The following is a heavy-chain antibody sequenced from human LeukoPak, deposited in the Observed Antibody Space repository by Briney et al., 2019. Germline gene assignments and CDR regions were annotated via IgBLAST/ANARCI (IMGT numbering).Heavy chain of an antibody. Sequence: SLRLSCAASGFXFSSYAMHWVRQAPGKGLEWVAVISYDGSNKYYADSVKGRFTISRDNSKNTLYLQMNSLRAEDTAVYYCARGLLYFDYWGQGTLVTVSS. V-gene: IGHV3-30-3*01. J-gene: IGHJ4*02. D-gene: IGHD5-18*01. CDR2: ISYDGSNK. CDR1: GFXFSSYA. CDR3: ARGLLYFDY.